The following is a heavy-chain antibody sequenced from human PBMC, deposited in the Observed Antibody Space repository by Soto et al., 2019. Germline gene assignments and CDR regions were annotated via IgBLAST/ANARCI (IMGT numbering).Heavy chain of an antibody. V-gene: IGHV3-23*01. D-gene: IGHD3-10*01. J-gene: IGHJ6*03. CDR3: AKVPEDYGSGSYRSYYYYYYMDV. Sequence: GGSLRLSCAASGFTFSSYAMSWVRQAPGKGLEWVSAISGSGGSTYYADSVKGRFTISRDNSKNTLYLQMNSLRAEDTAVYYCAKVPEDYGSGSYRSYYYYYYMDVWGKGTTVTVSS. CDR1: GFTFSSYA. CDR2: ISGSGGST.